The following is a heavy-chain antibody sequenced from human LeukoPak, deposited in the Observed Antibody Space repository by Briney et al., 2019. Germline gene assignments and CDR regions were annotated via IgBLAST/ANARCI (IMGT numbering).Heavy chain of an antibody. V-gene: IGHV3-21*01. J-gene: IGHJ3*02. CDR3: ARGSGYSSSWYSDLDAFDI. D-gene: IGHD6-13*01. Sequence: GGSLRLSCAASGFTFSSYSMNWVCQGPGKGLEWVSSITISDRYIYYADSVKGRFTISRDNAKNSLYLQMNSLRAEDTAVYYCARGSGYSSSWYSDLDAFDIWGQGTMVTVSS. CDR2: ITISDRYI. CDR1: GFTFSSYS.